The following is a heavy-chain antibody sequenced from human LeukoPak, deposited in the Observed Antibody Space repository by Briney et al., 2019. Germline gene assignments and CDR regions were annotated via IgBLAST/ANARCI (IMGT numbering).Heavy chain of an antibody. CDR2: ISYDGSNK. V-gene: IGHV3-30-3*01. D-gene: IGHD3-22*01. J-gene: IGHJ4*02. CDR1: GFTFSSYA. CDR3: ARGGFLTSDCSGYWGSYFDY. Sequence: GGSLRLSCAASGFTFSSYAMHWVRQAPGKGLEWVAVISYDGSNKYYADSVKGRFTISRDNSKNTLYLQMNSLRAEDTAVYYCARGGFLTSDCSGYWGSYFDYWGQGTLVTVSS.